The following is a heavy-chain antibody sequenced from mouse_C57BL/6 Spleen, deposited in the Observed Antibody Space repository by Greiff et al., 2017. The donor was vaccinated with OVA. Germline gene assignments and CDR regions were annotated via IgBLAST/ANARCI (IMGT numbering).Heavy chain of an antibody. J-gene: IGHJ2*01. CDR3: ARTDYGRSYYCDD. Sequence: QVQLKQSGAELAKPGASVKLSCKASGYTFTSSWMHWVKQRPGQGLEWIGYINPSSGYTKYNQKFKDKATLTADKSSSTAYMQLSSLTYEDSAVYYCARTDYGRSYYCDDWGQGTTLTVAS. V-gene: IGHV1-7*01. D-gene: IGHD1-1*01. CDR1: GYTFTSSW. CDR2: INPSSGYT.